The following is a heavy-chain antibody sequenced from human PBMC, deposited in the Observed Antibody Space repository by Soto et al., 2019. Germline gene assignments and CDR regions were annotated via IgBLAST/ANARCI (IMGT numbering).Heavy chain of an antibody. D-gene: IGHD6-6*01. J-gene: IGHJ6*02. CDR1: GGSISSYY. CDR3: ARDLRTIAARYGMDV. V-gene: IGHV4-4*07. Sequence: QVQLQESGPGLVKPSETLSLTCTVSGGSISSYYWSWIRQPAGKGLEWIGRIYTSGSTNYNPSLKSRVTMSVDTSKNQYSLKLSSVTAADTAVYYCARDLRTIAARYGMDVWGQGTTVTVSS. CDR2: IYTSGST.